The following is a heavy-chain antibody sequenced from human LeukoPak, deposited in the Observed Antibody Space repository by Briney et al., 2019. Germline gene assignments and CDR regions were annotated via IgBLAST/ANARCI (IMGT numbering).Heavy chain of an antibody. CDR2: ISGSGGST. J-gene: IGHJ6*03. CDR1: GFTFSSYA. Sequence: GGSLRLSCAASGFTFSSYAMSWVRQAPGKGLEWVSAISGSGGSTYYADSVKGRFTISRDNSRNTLYLQMNSLRAEGTAVYYCAKYPDHYYYYMDVWGKGTTVTVSS. V-gene: IGHV3-23*01. CDR3: AKYPDHYYYYMDV.